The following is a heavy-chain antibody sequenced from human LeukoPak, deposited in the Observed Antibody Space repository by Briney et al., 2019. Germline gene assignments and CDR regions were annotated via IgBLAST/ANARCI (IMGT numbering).Heavy chain of an antibody. CDR3: ARRGDCSSTSCYVGFDY. J-gene: IGHJ4*02. CDR1: GYSFTSYW. CDR2: IYPGDSDT. D-gene: IGHD2-2*01. V-gene: IGHV5-51*01. Sequence: GESLKISCKGSGYSFTSYWIGWVRQMPGKGLEWMGIIYPGDSDTRYSPSFQGQVTISADKSISTAYLQWSSLEASDTAMYYCARRGDCSSTSCYVGFDYWGQGTLVTVSS.